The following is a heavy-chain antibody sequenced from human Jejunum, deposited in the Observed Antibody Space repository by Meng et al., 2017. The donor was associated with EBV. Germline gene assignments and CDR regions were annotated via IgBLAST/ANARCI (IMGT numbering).Heavy chain of an antibody. CDR2: INPDGRTI. Sequence: EVQLVWPGGRSVQPGGALRLSCAASGFTLSDHWIHWVRQAPGEGLMWVSRINPDGRTINYGDSVKGRFTISRDNAKNTVYLQMNSLRAEDTAVYYCTRAGYYRFDYWGQGALVTVSS. J-gene: IGHJ4*02. CDR1: GFTLSDHW. CDR3: TRAGYYRFDY. D-gene: IGHD1-26*01. V-gene: IGHV3-74*02.